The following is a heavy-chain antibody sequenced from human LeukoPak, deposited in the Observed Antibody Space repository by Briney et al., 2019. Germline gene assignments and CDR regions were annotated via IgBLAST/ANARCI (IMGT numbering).Heavy chain of an antibody. V-gene: IGHV3-9*01. CDR3: ARRLVSMVRGERYYYMDV. CDR1: GFTFDDYA. CDR2: ISWNSGSI. J-gene: IGHJ6*03. Sequence: GRSLRLSCAASGFTFDDYAMHWVRQAPGKGLEWVSGISWNSGSIGCADSVKGRFTISRDNAKNSLYLQMNSLRAEDTALYHCARRLVSMVRGERYYYMDVWGKGTTVTISS. D-gene: IGHD3-10*01.